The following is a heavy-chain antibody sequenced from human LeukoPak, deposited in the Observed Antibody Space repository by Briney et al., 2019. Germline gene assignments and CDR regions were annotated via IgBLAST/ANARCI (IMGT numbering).Heavy chain of an antibody. CDR3: ARWNDGNHHFDC. CDR1: GDSVSSYY. J-gene: IGHJ4*02. V-gene: IGHV4-59*02. CDR2: IHQSGST. D-gene: IGHD1-1*01. Sequence: SETLSLTCTVSGDSVSSYYWNWIRQPPGKGPEWIGYIHQSGSTNNNPSLRSRVTMSVDTSRNQFSLDLISVTAADTAMYYCARWNDGNHHFDCWGQGTLVTVSA.